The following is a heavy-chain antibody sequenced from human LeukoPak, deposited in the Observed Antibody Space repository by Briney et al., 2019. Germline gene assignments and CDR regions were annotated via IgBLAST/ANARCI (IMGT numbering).Heavy chain of an antibody. V-gene: IGHV3-23*01. CDR3: AKSHRLWFGEHRPDYFDY. D-gene: IGHD3-10*01. Sequence: GGSLRLSCAASGFTFSSYAMSWVRQAPGKGLEWVSAISGSGDSTYYGDSVKGRFTISRDNSKNTLYLQMSSLRAEDTAVYYCAKSHRLWFGEHRPDYFDYWGQGTLVTVSS. CDR1: GFTFSSYA. CDR2: ISGSGDST. J-gene: IGHJ4*02.